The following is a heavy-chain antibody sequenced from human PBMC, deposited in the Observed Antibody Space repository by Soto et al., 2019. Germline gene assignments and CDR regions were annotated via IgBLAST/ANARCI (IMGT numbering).Heavy chain of an antibody. CDR2: IIPIFGTA. V-gene: IGHV1-69*06. J-gene: IGHJ4*02. Sequence: SVKVSCKASGGTFSSYAISWVRQAPGQGLEWMGGIIPIFGTANYAQKFQGRVTITADKSTSTAYMELSSLRSEDTAVYYCARSSYLEYSSSSETPYYYFDYWGQGTLVTVSS. CDR3: ARSSYLEYSSSSETPYYYFDY. CDR1: GGTFSSYA. D-gene: IGHD6-6*01.